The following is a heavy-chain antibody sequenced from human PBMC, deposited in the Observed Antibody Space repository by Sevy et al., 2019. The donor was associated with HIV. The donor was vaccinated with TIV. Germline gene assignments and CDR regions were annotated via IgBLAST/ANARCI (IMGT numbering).Heavy chain of an antibody. V-gene: IGHV1-69*01. Sequence: ASVKVSCKASGGTFSSYAISWVRQAPGQGLEWMGGIIPIFGTANYAQKFQGRVTITADESTCTAYMELGSLRSEDTAMYYCARGLREAVTTTFSYYYGMDVWGQGTTVTVSS. CDR3: ARGLREAVTTTFSYYYGMDV. D-gene: IGHD4-4*01. CDR2: IIPIFGTA. J-gene: IGHJ6*02. CDR1: GGTFSSYA.